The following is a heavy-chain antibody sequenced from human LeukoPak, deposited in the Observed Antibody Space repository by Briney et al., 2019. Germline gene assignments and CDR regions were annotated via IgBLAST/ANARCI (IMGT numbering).Heavy chain of an antibody. D-gene: IGHD1-14*01. CDR2: IGAGGAHT. V-gene: IGHV3-64*02. Sequence: PGGSLRLSCAAYGFTFSYNDMHWVRQAPGKGREFVSSIGAGGAHTFYADSVKGRFTISRDNFQSTMYLQMDGLRPEDSAVYYCARELGGTKTGGFDIWGQGTVVTVSS. CDR1: GFTFSYND. CDR3: ARELGGTKTGGFDI. J-gene: IGHJ3*02.